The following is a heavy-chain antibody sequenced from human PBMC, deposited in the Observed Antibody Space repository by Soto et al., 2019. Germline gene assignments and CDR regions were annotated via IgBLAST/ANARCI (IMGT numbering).Heavy chain of an antibody. J-gene: IGHJ4*02. D-gene: IGHD1-20*01. Sequence: GGSLRLSCAASGFTFGSYAVSWVRQAPGKGLEWVSSISGSGGSTYYADSVKGRFTISRDNSKNTLYLQMNSLRAEDTAVYYCAKDQLLDSYNWNPSDYWGQGTLVTVSS. CDR3: AKDQLLDSYNWNPSDY. CDR2: ISGSGGST. CDR1: GFTFGSYA. V-gene: IGHV3-23*01.